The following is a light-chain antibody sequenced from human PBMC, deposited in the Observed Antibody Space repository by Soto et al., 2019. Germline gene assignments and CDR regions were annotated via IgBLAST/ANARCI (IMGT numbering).Light chain of an antibody. CDR2: DAS. Sequence: EIVMTQSPATLSVSPGERVTLSCRASQSVSSKLAWYQQKPGQAPRLLIYDASTRATGIPARFSGSGSGTEFTLTISSLQSEDVAVYCCQQFDTWPPTFGQGTKVEIE. CDR3: QQFDTWPPT. CDR1: QSVSSK. J-gene: IGKJ1*01. V-gene: IGKV3-15*01.